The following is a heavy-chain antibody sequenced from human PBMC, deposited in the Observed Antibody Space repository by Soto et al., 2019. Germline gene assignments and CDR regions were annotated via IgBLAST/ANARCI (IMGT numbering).Heavy chain of an antibody. V-gene: IGHV4-39*01. D-gene: IGHD2-21*02. CDR3: ATQRTSVVTQAYFDD. J-gene: IGHJ4*02. CDR2: IYYSGST. CDR1: GRSINSRSYY. Sequence: TSETLSLTWTVSGRSINSRSYYWGWIRQSPGKGLEWIGSIYYSGSTYYNPSLKRRVAMSVATSKNKCSLKLRSVSAADTAVYYCATQRTSVVTQAYFDDWGQGSLVTVSS.